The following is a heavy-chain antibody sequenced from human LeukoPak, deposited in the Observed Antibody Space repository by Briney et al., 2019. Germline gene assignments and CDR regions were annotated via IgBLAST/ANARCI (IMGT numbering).Heavy chain of an antibody. V-gene: IGHV4-59*01. CDR3: ATGRGSRYFDWFRYDY. D-gene: IGHD3-9*01. Sequence: PSETLSLTCTVSGGSISDYYWSWIRQPPGKGLEWIGYIYYSGSTNYNPSLKSRVTISVDTSKNQFSLKLSSVTAADTAVYYCATGRGSRYFDWFRYDYWGQGTLVTVSS. CDR2: IYYSGST. CDR1: GGSISDYY. J-gene: IGHJ4*02.